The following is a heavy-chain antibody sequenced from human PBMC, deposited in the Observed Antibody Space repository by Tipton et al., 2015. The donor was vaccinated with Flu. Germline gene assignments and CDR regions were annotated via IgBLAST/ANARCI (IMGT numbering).Heavy chain of an antibody. V-gene: IGHV3-15*01. J-gene: IGHJ4*02. CDR3: TSLGRDI. CDR1: GFTFTNVW. Sequence: SLRLSCAASGFTFTNVWMYWVRQAPGKGLEWVGRIKAKADGGAIDHAAPVKGRFTVSGDDSKNTMYLEMNSLNTDDTAVYYCTSLGRDIWGQGALVTVPA. D-gene: IGHD7-27*01. CDR2: IKAKADGGAI.